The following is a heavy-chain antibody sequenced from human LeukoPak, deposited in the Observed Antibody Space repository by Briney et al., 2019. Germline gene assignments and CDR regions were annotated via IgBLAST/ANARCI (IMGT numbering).Heavy chain of an antibody. V-gene: IGHV4-59*01. CDR3: ASLTIFGPESSDY. Sequence: PSGTLSLTCTVSGGSINSYYWSWIRQPPGKGLEWIGYIYYSGSTNYNPSLKSRVTISVDTSKNQFSLKLSSVTAADTAVYYCASLTIFGPESSDYWGQGTLVTVSS. J-gene: IGHJ4*02. CDR2: IYYSGST. D-gene: IGHD3-3*01. CDR1: GGSINSYY.